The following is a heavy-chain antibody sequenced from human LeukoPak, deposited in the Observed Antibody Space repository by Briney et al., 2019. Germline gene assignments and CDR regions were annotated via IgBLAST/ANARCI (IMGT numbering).Heavy chain of an antibody. Sequence: GGSLRLSCAASGFTFSSYAMSWVRQAPGKGLEWVSAISGSGGSTYYADSVKGRFTISRDNSKNTLYLQMNSLRAEDTAVYYCAKHYDILTGYYFAPLAPYYYYYYMDVWGKGTTVTVSS. CDR3: AKHYDILTGYYFAPLAPYYYYYYMDV. CDR2: ISGSGGST. CDR1: GFTFSSYA. D-gene: IGHD3-9*01. V-gene: IGHV3-23*01. J-gene: IGHJ6*03.